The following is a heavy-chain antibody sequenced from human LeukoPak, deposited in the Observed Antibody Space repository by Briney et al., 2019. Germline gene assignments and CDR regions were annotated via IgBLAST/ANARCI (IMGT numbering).Heavy chain of an antibody. V-gene: IGHV3-48*01. CDR2: ISSSSSTI. CDR3: ARDSSGFSSPNAVDAFDI. Sequence: PGGSLRLSCAASGFTFSSYSMNWVRQAPGKGLEWVSYISSSSSTIYYAGSVKGRFTISRDNAKNSLYLQMNSLRAEDTAVYYCARDSSGFSSPNAVDAFDIWGQGTMVTVSS. D-gene: IGHD3-22*01. J-gene: IGHJ3*02. CDR1: GFTFSSYS.